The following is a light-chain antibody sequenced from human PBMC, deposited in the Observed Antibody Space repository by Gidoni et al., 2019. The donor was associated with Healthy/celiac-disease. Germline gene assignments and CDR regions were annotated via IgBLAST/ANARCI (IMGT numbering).Light chain of an antibody. Sequence: QSALTQPASVSGSPGQSITIPCTGTSSDVGGYNYVSCYQQHPGKAPKLMLYDVSNRPSGVSNRFSGSKSGNTASLTISWLQAEDEADYYCSSYTSSSTLVFGTGTKVTVL. J-gene: IGLJ1*01. CDR2: DVS. V-gene: IGLV2-14*01. CDR3: SSYTSSSTLV. CDR1: SSDVGGYNY.